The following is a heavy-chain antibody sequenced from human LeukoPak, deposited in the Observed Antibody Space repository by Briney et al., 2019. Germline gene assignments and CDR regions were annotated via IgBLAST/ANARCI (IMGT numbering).Heavy chain of an antibody. D-gene: IGHD3-3*01. CDR2: INPSGGST. CDR1: GYTFTSYY. Sequence: GASVKVSCKASGYTFTSYYMHWVRQAPGQGLEWMGIINPSGGSTSYAQKFQGRVTMTRDMSTSTVYMELSSLRSEDTAVYCCARGLGITIFGVANGVPFDYWGQGTLVTVSS. J-gene: IGHJ4*02. CDR3: ARGLGITIFGVANGVPFDY. V-gene: IGHV1-46*01.